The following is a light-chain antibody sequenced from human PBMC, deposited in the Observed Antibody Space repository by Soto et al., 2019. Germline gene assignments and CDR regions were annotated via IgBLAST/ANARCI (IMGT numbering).Light chain of an antibody. V-gene: IGLV1-47*02. CDR3: AAWDDSLSAPYV. CDR2: SNN. CDR1: SSNIGSNY. J-gene: IGLJ1*01. Sequence: QSVLTQPPSASGTPGQRVTISCSGSSSNIGSNYVYWYQQLPGTAPKLLIYSNNQRPSGVPDRFSGSKPGTSASLAISGLRSEDEADYYCAAWDDSLSAPYVFGTGTKLTVL.